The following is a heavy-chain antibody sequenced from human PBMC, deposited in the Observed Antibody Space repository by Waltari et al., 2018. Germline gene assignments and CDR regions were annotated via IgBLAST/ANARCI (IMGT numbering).Heavy chain of an antibody. V-gene: IGHV3-33*06. J-gene: IGHJ4*02. Sequence: QVQLVESGGGVVQPGRSLRLSCAASGFTFRSYGMHWVRRAPGKGSEWVAVIWYDGRNKSYADSVKGRFTISRDNSKNTLYLQMNSLRAEYTAVYYCAKDRYGSGSNNDYWGQGTLVTVSS. CDR3: AKDRYGSGSNNDY. CDR1: GFTFRSYG. D-gene: IGHD3-10*01. CDR2: IWYDGRNK.